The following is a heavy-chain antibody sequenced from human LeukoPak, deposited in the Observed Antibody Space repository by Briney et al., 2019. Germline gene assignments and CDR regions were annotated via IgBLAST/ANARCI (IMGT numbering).Heavy chain of an antibody. CDR1: GGSISSYY. CDR2: IFYSGST. Sequence: PSETLSLTCTFSGGSISSYYWSWIRQPPGKGLEWIGYIFYSGSTNYNPSLKSRVTISVDTSKNQFSLNLSSVTAADTAVYYCARGARGSYSYWGQGTLVTVSS. D-gene: IGHD1-26*01. J-gene: IGHJ4*02. V-gene: IGHV4-59*08. CDR3: ARGARGSYSY.